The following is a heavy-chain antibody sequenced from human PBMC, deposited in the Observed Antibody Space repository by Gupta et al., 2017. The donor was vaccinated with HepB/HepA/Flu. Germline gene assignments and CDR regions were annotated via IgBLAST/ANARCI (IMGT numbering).Heavy chain of an antibody. J-gene: IGHJ5*02. CDR1: DYFFNSYY. V-gene: IGHV4-34*02. CDR2: ISNDRGS. CDR3: ARGYCSWTSCFAP. Sequence: QVQLQQWCSGLLKPSETLSLTCAVNDYFFNSYYWAWISQSPGKGLGWIGEISNDRGSNYNPSLKSRVTISVDASSNQISITVTSMTVADTAMYYCARGYCSWTSCFAPWGQEILVTVSS. D-gene: IGHD2-15*01.